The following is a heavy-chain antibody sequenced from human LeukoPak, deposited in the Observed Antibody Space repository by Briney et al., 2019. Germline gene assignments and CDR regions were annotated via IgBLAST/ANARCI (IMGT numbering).Heavy chain of an antibody. D-gene: IGHD6-19*01. Sequence: SETLSLTCTVSGGSISSYYWGWIRQPPGKGLEWIGNIHYSGSTNYNPSLKSRVTISVDTSKNQFSLKLSPVTAADTAVYYCARVGSSGWSYFDYWGQGTLVTVSS. J-gene: IGHJ4*02. CDR2: IHYSGST. V-gene: IGHV4-59*01. CDR3: ARVGSSGWSYFDY. CDR1: GGSISSYY.